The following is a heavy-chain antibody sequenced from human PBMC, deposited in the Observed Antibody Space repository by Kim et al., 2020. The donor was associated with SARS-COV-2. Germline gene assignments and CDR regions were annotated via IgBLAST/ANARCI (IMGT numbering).Heavy chain of an antibody. J-gene: IGHJ4*02. CDR2: MDRSGST. CDR3: ARGGGYNSPFDY. CDR1: GGSITSGDYS. V-gene: IGHV4-30-2*01. Sequence: SETLSLTCAVSGGSITSGDYSWNWIRQPPGKGLEWIGYMDRSGSTYYNPSLRSRVTISLDRYKNQFSLKVNSMIAADTAVYYCARGGGYNSPFDYWGQG. D-gene: IGHD5-12*01.